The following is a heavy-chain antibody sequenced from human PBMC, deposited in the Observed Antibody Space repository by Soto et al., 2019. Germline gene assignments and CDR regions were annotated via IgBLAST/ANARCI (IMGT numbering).Heavy chain of an antibody. CDR3: ARAWLRFPLDY. V-gene: IGHV4-34*01. CDR2: INHSGST. D-gene: IGHD5-12*01. CDR1: GGSFSGYY. J-gene: IGHJ4*02. Sequence: PSETLSLTCAVYGGSFSGYYWSWIRQPPGKGLEWIGEINHSGSTNYNPSLKSRVTISVDTSKNQFSLKLSSVTAADTAVYYCARAWLRFPLDYWGQGTLVTVSS.